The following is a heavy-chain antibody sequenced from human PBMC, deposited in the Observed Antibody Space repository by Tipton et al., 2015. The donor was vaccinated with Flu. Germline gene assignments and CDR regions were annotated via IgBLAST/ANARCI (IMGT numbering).Heavy chain of an antibody. D-gene: IGHD3-3*01. CDR1: GFTFSSYA. J-gene: IGHJ3*02. Sequence: SLRLFCAASGFTFSSYAMSWVRQAPGKGLEWVANIKKDGSEKYYVDSVKGRFTISRDNAKNSLYLQMNSLRAEDTAVYYCARAPEWLSYGFDIWGQGTMVTVSS. V-gene: IGHV3-7*01. CDR3: ARAPEWLSYGFDI. CDR2: IKKDGSEK.